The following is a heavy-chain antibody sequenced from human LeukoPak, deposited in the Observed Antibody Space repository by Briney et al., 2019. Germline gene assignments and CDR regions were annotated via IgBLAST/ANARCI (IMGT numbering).Heavy chain of an antibody. J-gene: IGHJ5*02. CDR1: GGSISSYY. D-gene: IGHD6-6*01. Sequence: PSETLSLTCTISGGSISSYYWSWIRQPPGKGLEWIGSIYYTGSTYYNPSLKSRVTISVDTSKNQFSLRLSSMTAADTAVYYCARESSSYWIDPWGQGTLVTVSS. V-gene: IGHV4-59*12. CDR2: IYYTGST. CDR3: ARESSSYWIDP.